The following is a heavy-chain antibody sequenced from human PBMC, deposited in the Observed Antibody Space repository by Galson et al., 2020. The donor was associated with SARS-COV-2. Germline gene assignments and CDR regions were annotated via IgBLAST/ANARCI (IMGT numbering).Heavy chain of an antibody. CDR2: ISSSSSYI. CDR3: ARAQLRTSFGVVTGALDALDL. CDR1: GFTFSTYS. D-gene: IGHD3-3*01. Sequence: GESLKISCAASGFTFSTYSMNWVRQAPGKGLEWVSFISSSSSYIYYADSVKGRFTISRDNAKNSLYLQMNSLRAEDTAVYYCARAQLRTSFGVVTGALDALDLWGQGTMVAVSS. J-gene: IGHJ3*01. V-gene: IGHV3-21*01.